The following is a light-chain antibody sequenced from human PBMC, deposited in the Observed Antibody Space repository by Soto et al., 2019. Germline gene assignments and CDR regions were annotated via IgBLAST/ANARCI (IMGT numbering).Light chain of an antibody. Sequence: LHMTHSRSSLAACVGEIFTITSRASQSISTYLHWYQQKPGKAPNLLIYAASTLQSGVPSRFSGSGSGTDFTLTISSLQPEDFATYFCQHGYSTPLPFGGGTKVDIK. CDR3: QHGYSTPLP. V-gene: IGKV1-39*01. CDR2: AAS. J-gene: IGKJ4*01. CDR1: QSISTY.